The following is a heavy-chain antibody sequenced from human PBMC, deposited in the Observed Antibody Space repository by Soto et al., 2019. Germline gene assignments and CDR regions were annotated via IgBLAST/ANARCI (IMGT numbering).Heavy chain of an antibody. CDR2: IYYSGST. Sequence: PSETLSLTCTVSGGSISSGGYYWSWIRQHPGKGLEWIGYIYYSGSTYYNPSLKSRVTISVDTSKNQFSLKLSSVTAADTAVYYCAICWESRGSGSRFDFWGKGSLVPVSS. CDR1: GGSISSGGYY. D-gene: IGHD3-10*01. V-gene: IGHV4-31*03. CDR3: AICWESRGSGSRFDF. J-gene: IGHJ5*01.